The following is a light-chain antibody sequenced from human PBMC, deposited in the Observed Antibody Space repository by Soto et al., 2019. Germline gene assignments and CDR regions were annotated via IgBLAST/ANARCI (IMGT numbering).Light chain of an antibody. J-gene: IGKJ3*01. Sequence: DIQMTQSPSSLSASVGDRVTITCRASQGISNYLAWYQQKPGKVPKLLIYAASTLQSGVPSRFSGSASGTDFTLTISSLQPEDVATYYCQKYNSAHLFTFGPGTKVDIK. CDR2: AAS. V-gene: IGKV1-27*01. CDR1: QGISNY. CDR3: QKYNSAHLFT.